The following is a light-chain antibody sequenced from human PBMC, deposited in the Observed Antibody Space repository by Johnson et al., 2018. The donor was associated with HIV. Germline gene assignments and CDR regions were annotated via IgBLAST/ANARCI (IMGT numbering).Light chain of an antibody. CDR1: SSNIGNNY. V-gene: IGLV1-51*02. J-gene: IGLJ1*01. CDR2: ENN. CDR3: GTWHGALRGGGF. Sequence: QSVLTQPPSVSAAPGQKVTIFCSGSSSNIGNNYVSWYQQLPGTAPKLLIYENNKRPSGIPDRFSGSKSGTSATLGITGLQTGDEADYYCGTWHGALRGGGFFGTGTRVTVL.